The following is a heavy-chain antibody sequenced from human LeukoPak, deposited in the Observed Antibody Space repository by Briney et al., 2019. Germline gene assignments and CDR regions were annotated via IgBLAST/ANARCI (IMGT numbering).Heavy chain of an antibody. J-gene: IGHJ2*01. Sequence: PGGSLRLSCAASGFTFSDYYMSWIRQAPGKGLEWASYISSSSSYTNYADSVKGRFTISRDNAKNSLYLQMNGLRAEDTAVYYCAREDYYGSGSYYNENWYFDLWGRGTLVTVSS. CDR3: AREDYYGSGSYYNENWYFDL. V-gene: IGHV3-11*06. CDR2: ISSSSSYT. D-gene: IGHD3-10*01. CDR1: GFTFSDYY.